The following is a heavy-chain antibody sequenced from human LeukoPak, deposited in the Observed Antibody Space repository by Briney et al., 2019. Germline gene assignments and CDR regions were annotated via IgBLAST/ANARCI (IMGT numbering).Heavy chain of an antibody. CDR3: ARSKHTLRALAAAGQFDY. J-gene: IGHJ4*02. CDR1: GGSISSGDYY. Sequence: SETLSLTCTVSGGSISSGDYYWSWIRQPPGKGLEWIGYIYYSGSTNYNPSLKSRVTISVDTSKNQFSLKLSSVTAADTAVYYCARSKHTLRALAAAGQFDYWGQGTLVTVSS. CDR2: IYYSGST. V-gene: IGHV4-61*08. D-gene: IGHD6-13*01.